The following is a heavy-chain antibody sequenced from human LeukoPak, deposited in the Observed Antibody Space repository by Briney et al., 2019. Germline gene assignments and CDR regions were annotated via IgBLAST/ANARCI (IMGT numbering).Heavy chain of an antibody. CDR2: TNTDGSSA. CDR3: TRQMPAIRYFDF. V-gene: IGHV3-74*01. Sequence: GGSLRLSCAASGFTFSSYWMHWVRQAPGQGLVWVSLTNTDGSSATYADSVKGRFTISRDNARNTLYLQMNSLRAEDTAVYYCTRQMPAIRYFDFWGQGTLVTVSS. J-gene: IGHJ4*02. D-gene: IGHD5-24*01. CDR1: GFTFSSYW.